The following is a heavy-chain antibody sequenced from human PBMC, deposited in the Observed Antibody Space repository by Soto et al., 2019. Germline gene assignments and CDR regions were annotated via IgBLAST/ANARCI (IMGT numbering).Heavy chain of an antibody. J-gene: IGHJ3*02. CDR2: FRGTGDGT. D-gene: IGHD3-10*01. CDR1: GFTFSSDA. V-gene: IGHV3-23*01. Sequence: EVQLLESGGGLVQPGVSLRLSCAASGFTFSSDAMSWVRQAPGKGLEWVATFRGTGDGTYYADSVRGRFTVSRDNSKNTLYLQMNGLRCGDTAVYYCAKGPDPGAFDIWGQGTMVTVSS. CDR3: AKGPDPGAFDI.